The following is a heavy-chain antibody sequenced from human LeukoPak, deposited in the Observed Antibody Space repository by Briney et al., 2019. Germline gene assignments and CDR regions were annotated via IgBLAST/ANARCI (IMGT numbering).Heavy chain of an antibody. D-gene: IGHD4-23*01. CDR2: VYHSGNT. V-gene: IGHV4-38-2*02. J-gene: IGHJ4*02. CDR3: ARVKQHDSGGNSNLFDY. CDR1: DFSTSSGYY. Sequence: SETLSLTCSVSDFSTSSGYYWGRIRQPPGKALEWVGSVYHSGNTYYNPSLMSRVTISVDTSKSQFSLNLNSVTAADAAVYYCARVKQHDSGGNSNLFDYWGQGILVTVSS.